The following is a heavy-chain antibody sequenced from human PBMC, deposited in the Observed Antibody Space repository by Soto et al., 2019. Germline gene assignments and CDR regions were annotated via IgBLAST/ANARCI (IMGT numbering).Heavy chain of an antibody. CDR3: ARDDYSNNSSLYYFDF. CDR1: GFTFSRYG. CDR2: IWYDGSKD. Sequence: QVQLVESGGGVVQPGRSLRLSCAASGFTFSRYGMHWVRQAPGKGLEWVAVIWYDGSKDYYADSVKGRFTISRDNSKNTLYLQMNSLRAEDTAVYYCARDDYSNNSSLYYFDFWGQGTLVTVSS. D-gene: IGHD5-12*01. J-gene: IGHJ4*02. V-gene: IGHV3-33*01.